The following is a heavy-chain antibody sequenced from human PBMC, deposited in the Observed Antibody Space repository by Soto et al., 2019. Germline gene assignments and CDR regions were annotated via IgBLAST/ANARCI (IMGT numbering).Heavy chain of an antibody. J-gene: IGHJ6*02. Sequence: PGGSLRLSCEASGFTFSSYGMHWVRQAPGKGLEWVAVISYDGSNKYYADSVKGRFTISRDNSKNTLYLQMNSLRAEDTAVYYCAAPKLVGATPSYYYYYGMDVWGQGTTVTSP. CDR3: AAPKLVGATPSYYYYYGMDV. CDR1: GFTFSSYG. CDR2: ISYDGSNK. D-gene: IGHD1-26*01. V-gene: IGHV3-30*03.